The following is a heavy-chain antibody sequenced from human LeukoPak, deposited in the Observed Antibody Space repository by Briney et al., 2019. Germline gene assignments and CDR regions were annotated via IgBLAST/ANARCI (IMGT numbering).Heavy chain of an antibody. CDR2: IYTSGSA. J-gene: IGHJ3*02. CDR3: ASSIVGATSPEADDAFDI. V-gene: IGHV4-4*07. CDR1: GGSINSYY. D-gene: IGHD1-26*01. Sequence: SETLSLTCTVSGGSINSYYWSWIRQPAGKGLECIGRIYTSGSAIYNPSLKTRVTMSVDTSKNQFSLKLSSVTTADTAVYYCASSIVGATSPEADDAFDIWGQGTMVTVST.